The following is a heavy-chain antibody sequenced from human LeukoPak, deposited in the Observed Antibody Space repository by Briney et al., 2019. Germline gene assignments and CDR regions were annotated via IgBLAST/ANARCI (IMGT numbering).Heavy chain of an antibody. V-gene: IGHV4-34*01. Sequence: SETLSLTCAVYGGSFSGYYWSWIRQPPGKGLEWMGEINHSGSTNYNPSLKSRVTISVDTSKNQFSLKLSSVTAADTAVYYCARVGGGYSYGPGQLDYWGQGTLVTVSS. D-gene: IGHD5-18*01. CDR3: ARVGGGYSYGPGQLDY. CDR1: GGSFSGYY. J-gene: IGHJ4*02. CDR2: INHSGST.